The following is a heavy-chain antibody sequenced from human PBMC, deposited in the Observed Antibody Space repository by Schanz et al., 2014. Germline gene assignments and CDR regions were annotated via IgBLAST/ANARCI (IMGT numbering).Heavy chain of an antibody. V-gene: IGHV3-66*01. J-gene: IGHJ4*02. Sequence: EMQLLESGGGLVQPGGSLRLSCAASGFTFSAYYMDWVRQAPGKGLEWVSFIYIGGNTYYADSVKGRFTISRDNSKNTLYLQLNSLRAEDTAVYYCARKVVATIGGYYDNWGQGTLVTVSS. CDR1: GFTFSAYY. CDR2: IYIGGNT. D-gene: IGHD5-12*01. CDR3: ARKVVATIGGYYDN.